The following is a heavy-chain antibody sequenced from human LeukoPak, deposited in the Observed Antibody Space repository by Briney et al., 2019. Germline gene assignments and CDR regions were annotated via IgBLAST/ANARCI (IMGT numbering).Heavy chain of an antibody. Sequence: PSETLSLTCTVSGDSISSYYWSWIRQPPGKGLEWIGYIYYSERTNHSPSLKSRVTISVDTSKNQFSLKLSSVTAADTAVYYCARGSGYSGYHADWGQGTLVTVSS. CDR3: ARGSGYSGYHAD. CDR2: IYYSERT. J-gene: IGHJ4*02. V-gene: IGHV4-59*01. D-gene: IGHD5-12*01. CDR1: GDSISSYY.